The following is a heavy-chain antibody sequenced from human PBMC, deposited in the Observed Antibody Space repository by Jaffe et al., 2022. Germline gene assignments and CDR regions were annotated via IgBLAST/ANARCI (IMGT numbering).Heavy chain of an antibody. Sequence: QITLKESGPTLVKPTQTLTLTCTFSGFSLSTSGVGVGWIRQPPGKALEWLALIYWNDDKRYSPSLKSRLTITKDTSKNQVVLTMTNMDPVDTATYYCAHRRPYSSSWYESVEVFDYWGQGTLVTVSS. D-gene: IGHD6-13*01. CDR3: AHRRPYSSSWYESVEVFDY. CDR1: GFSLSTSGVG. V-gene: IGHV2-5*01. J-gene: IGHJ4*02. CDR2: IYWNDDK.